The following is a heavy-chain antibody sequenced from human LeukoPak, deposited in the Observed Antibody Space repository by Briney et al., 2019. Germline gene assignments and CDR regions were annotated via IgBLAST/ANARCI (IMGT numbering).Heavy chain of an antibody. CDR1: GYTFTSYY. J-gene: IGHJ4*02. CDR3: ARAGTTVVTPANY. V-gene: IGHV1-46*01. D-gene: IGHD4-23*01. Sequence: GASVKVSCKAYGYTFTSYYMHWVRQAPGQGLEWIGIINPSGGSTSYARKFQGRVTMTRDMSTSTVYMELSSLRSEDTAVYYCARAGTTVVTPANYWGQGTLVTVSS. CDR2: INPSGGST.